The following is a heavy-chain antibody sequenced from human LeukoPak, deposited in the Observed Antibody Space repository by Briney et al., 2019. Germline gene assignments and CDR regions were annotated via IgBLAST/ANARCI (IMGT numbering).Heavy chain of an antibody. CDR3: ARHRGQYNAHDAFEI. CDR2: ILYSGST. D-gene: IGHD1-14*01. V-gene: IGHV4-59*08. Sequence: PSETLSLTCTVSGGSVSGHYWSWIRQTPGKGLECIRYILYSGSTRYNPSLGSRVTISVDTSKDLFSLKLTSVTAADTALYYSARHRGQYNAHDAFEIWGQGTLVAVSS. CDR1: GGSVSGHY. J-gene: IGHJ3*02.